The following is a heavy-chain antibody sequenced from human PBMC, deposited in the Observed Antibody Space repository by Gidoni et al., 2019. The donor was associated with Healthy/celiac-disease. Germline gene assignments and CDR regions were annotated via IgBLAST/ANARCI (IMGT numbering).Heavy chain of an antibody. CDR3: ARDSGYDYEDDY. CDR2: ISSSGSTI. J-gene: IGHJ4*02. Sequence: EVQLVESGGGLVQPGGSRRLSWAASGFTFSSYEMNGVRQAPGKGMEWVSYISSSGSTIYYADSVKGRFTISRDNAKNSLYLQMNSLRAEDTAVYYCARDSGYDYEDDYWGQGTLVTVSS. CDR1: GFTFSSYE. V-gene: IGHV3-48*03. D-gene: IGHD5-12*01.